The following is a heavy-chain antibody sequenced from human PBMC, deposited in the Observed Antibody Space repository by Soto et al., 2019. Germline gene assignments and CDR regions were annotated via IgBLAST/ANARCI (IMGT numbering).Heavy chain of an antibody. V-gene: IGHV3-74*01. CDR1: GFPFSSYW. D-gene: IGHD2-15*01. Sequence: GGSLRLSCAASGFPFSSYWMHWVRQSPGKGLVWVSRINSDGSSTSYADSVKGRFTISRDNAKNTLYLQMNSLRAEDTDVYYCARVFAGAVVVVAAKCKGRAFDIWRQGRRGTV. CDR2: INSDGSST. CDR3: ARVFAGAVVVVAAKCKGRAFDI. J-gene: IGHJ3*02.